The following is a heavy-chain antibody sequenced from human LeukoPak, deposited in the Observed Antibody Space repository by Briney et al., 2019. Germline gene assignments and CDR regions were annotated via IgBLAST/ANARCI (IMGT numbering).Heavy chain of an antibody. J-gene: IGHJ4*02. CDR3: ARITPAGRQLDY. V-gene: IGHV2-70*11. CDR2: IDWDDDK. D-gene: IGHD6-13*01. Sequence: SGPALVKPTQPLTLTCTFSGFSLSTGGMCVSWIRQPPGKALESLARIDWDDDKYYSTSLKTRLTISKDTSKNQVVLTMTNMDHVDTATYYCARITPAGRQLDYWGQGTLVTVSS. CDR1: GFSLSTGGMC.